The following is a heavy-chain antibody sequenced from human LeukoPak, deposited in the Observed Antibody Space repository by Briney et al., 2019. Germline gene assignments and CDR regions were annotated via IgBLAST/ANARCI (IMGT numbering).Heavy chain of an antibody. D-gene: IGHD5-24*01. V-gene: IGHV3-30*18. CDR3: AKDSNPDHGSNANYFDY. CDR1: GFTFSSYG. J-gene: IGHJ4*02. CDR2: ISYDGSNK. Sequence: GRSLRLSCAASGFTFSSYGMHWVRQAPGKGLEWVAVISYDGSNKYYADSVKGRFTISRDNSKNTLYLQMNSLRAEDTAVYYCAKDSNPDHGSNANYFDYWGQGTLVTVSS.